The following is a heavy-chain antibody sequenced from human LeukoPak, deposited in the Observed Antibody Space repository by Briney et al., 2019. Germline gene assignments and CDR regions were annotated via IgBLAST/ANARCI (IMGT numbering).Heavy chain of an antibody. Sequence: GGSLRLSCAASGFTFSSYGMAWVRQAPRKGLEWVSDISGGGIRTDYADSVKGRFTISRDNSRHTLYLQMNSLRAEDTAVYYCARGQERGYSSSWSFDYWGQGTLVTVSS. J-gene: IGHJ4*02. CDR1: GFTFSSYG. V-gene: IGHV3-23*01. D-gene: IGHD6-13*01. CDR2: ISGGGIRT. CDR3: ARGQERGYSSSWSFDY.